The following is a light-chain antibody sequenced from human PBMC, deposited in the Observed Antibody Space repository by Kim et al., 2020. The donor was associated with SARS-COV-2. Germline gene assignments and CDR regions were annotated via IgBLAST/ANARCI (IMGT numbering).Light chain of an antibody. J-gene: IGLJ2*01. CDR3: NSRDSNDNVV. CDR1: SLRSYY. Sequence: SSELTQDPAVSVALGQTVRITCQGDSLRSYYATWYQQKPGQAPILVIYGKNNRPSGIPDRFSGSSSGNTASLTIPGTQAGAEADYYCNSRDSNDNVVFAG. V-gene: IGLV3-19*01. CDR2: GKN.